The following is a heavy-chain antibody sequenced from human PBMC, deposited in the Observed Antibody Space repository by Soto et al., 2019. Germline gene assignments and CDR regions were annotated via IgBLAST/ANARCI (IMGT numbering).Heavy chain of an antibody. CDR2: IDPSDSYT. J-gene: IGHJ6*02. Sequence: PGESLKISCKGSGYSFTSYWISWVRQMPGKGLEWMGRIDPSDSYTNYSPSFQGHVTISADKSISTAYLQWSSLKASDTAMYYCARRKHSREGAKWTYYYYGMDVWGQGTTVTVSS. CDR1: GYSFTSYW. CDR3: ARRKHSREGAKWTYYYYGMDV. V-gene: IGHV5-10-1*01. D-gene: IGHD1-26*01.